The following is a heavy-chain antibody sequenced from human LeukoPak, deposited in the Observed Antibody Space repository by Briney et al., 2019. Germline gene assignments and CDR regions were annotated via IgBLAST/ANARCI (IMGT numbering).Heavy chain of an antibody. V-gene: IGHV1-2*06. CDR3: ARSIAGGGTVYCAFDI. J-gene: IGHJ3*02. D-gene: IGHD6-13*01. CDR1: GYTFTGYY. Sequence: GASVKVSCKASGYTFTGYYMHWVRQAPGQGLEWMGLINPNSGGTNYAQKFQGRVTMTRDTSISTAYMELRRLRSDDTAVYYCARSIAGGGTVYCAFDIRGQGTTVTVSS. CDR2: INPNSGGT.